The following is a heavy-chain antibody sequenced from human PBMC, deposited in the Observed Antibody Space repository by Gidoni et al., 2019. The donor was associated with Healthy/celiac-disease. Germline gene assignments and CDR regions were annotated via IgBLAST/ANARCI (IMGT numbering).Heavy chain of an antibody. J-gene: IGHJ6*03. Sequence: QVTLKESGPVLVKPTETLTLTCTVSGFSLSNARMGMSWIRQPPGKALEWLAHIFSNDEKSYSTSLKSRLTISKDTSKSQVVLTMTNMDPVDTATYYCARSYDFWSGYYYYYYYMDVWGKGTTVTVSS. CDR1: GFSLSNARMG. CDR3: ARSYDFWSGYYYYYYYMDV. CDR2: IFSNDEK. V-gene: IGHV2-26*01. D-gene: IGHD3-3*01.